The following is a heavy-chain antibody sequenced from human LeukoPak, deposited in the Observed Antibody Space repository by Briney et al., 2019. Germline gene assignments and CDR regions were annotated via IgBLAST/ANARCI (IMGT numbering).Heavy chain of an antibody. J-gene: IGHJ4*02. V-gene: IGHV3-7*01. CDR3: ARADIRVGYYYDSSGYYWFDY. CDR1: GFTFNNYW. Sequence: SGGSLRLSCAVSGFTFNNYWMSWVRQAPGRGLEWVANIKQDGSEKYYVDSVKGRFTISRDNAKNSLYLQMNSLRAEDTAVYYCARADIRVGYYYDSSGYYWFDYWGQGTLVTVSS. D-gene: IGHD3-22*01. CDR2: IKQDGSEK.